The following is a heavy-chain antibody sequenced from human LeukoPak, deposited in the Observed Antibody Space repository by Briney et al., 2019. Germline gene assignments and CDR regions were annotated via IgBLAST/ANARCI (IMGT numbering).Heavy chain of an antibody. CDR3: VQGGQCTRAYSDAFGL. CDR1: GITFSHHG. V-gene: IGHV3-30*02. D-gene: IGHD2-21*01. Sequence: PGGSLRLSCAASGITFSHHGMDWVRQAPGKGLEWVAGIRYDGSIKFYLDSVKGRFTISRDNSKNTLDLQMNSLRFEDTAVYFCVQGGQCTRAYSDAFGLWGQGTMVTVSS. CDR2: IRYDGSIK. J-gene: IGHJ3*01.